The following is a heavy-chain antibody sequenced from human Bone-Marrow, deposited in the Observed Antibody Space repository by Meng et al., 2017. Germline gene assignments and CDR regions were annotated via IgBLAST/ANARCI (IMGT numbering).Heavy chain of an antibody. Sequence: SVKVSCKASGGTFSSYAISWVRQAPGQGLEWMGGIIPIFGTANYAQKLQGRVTITTDESTSTAYIELSSLRSEDTAVYYSARDGITNYYYGMDVWGQGTTVTVSS. CDR1: GGTFSSYA. J-gene: IGHJ6*02. CDR2: IIPIFGTA. D-gene: IGHD1-14*01. V-gene: IGHV1-69*05. CDR3: ARDGITNYYYGMDV.